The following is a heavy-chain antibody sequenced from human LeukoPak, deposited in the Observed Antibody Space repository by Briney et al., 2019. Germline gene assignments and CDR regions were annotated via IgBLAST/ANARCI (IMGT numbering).Heavy chain of an antibody. D-gene: IGHD4-17*01. CDR3: AKQFDYGDYVDYFDY. CDR2: ISGSGGST. Sequence: GGSLTLSCAASGFTFSSYAMSWVRQAPGKGLEWVSAISGSGGSTYYADSVKGRFTISRDNSKNTLYLQMNSLRAEDTAVYYCAKQFDYGDYVDYFDYWGQGTLVTVSS. CDR1: GFTFSSYA. V-gene: IGHV3-23*01. J-gene: IGHJ4*02.